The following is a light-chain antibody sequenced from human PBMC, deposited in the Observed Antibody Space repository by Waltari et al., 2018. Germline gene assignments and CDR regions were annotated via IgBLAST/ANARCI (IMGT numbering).Light chain of an antibody. Sequence: QSVLTQPPSVSGAPGQRVTISCTGSTSTIGAVYEGHWYQQLPGTAPKILIYGNKNRPSGVPDRFSGSKSGTSASLAITGLQAEDEADYYCQSYDSSLSGYVFGTGTKVTVL. CDR1: TSTIGAVYE. CDR3: QSYDSSLSGYV. CDR2: GNK. V-gene: IGLV1-40*01. J-gene: IGLJ1*01.